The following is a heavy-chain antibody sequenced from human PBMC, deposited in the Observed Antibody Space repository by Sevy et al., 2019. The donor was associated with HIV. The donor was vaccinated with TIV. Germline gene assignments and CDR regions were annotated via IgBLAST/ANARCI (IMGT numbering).Heavy chain of an antibody. CDR1: GFTFSKYW. J-gene: IGHJ4*02. CDR2: IKQDAGQK. Sequence: GGSLRLSCAASGFTFSKYWMGWVRQAPGKGLEWVANIKQDAGQKYYVDSVKGRFTISRDNAKNSLYLQMNSLRAEDTAGCVCSRGDGNYYFHYWGQGTLVTVSS. V-gene: IGHV3-7*01. D-gene: IGHD1-7*01. CDR3: SRGDGNYYFHY.